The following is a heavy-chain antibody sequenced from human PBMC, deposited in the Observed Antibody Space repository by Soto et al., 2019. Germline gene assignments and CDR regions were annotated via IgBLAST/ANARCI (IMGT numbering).Heavy chain of an antibody. J-gene: IGHJ4*02. Sequence: QVQLVESGGGLVMPGASLRLSCAASGFTFSDHYMSWIRQAPGKGLEWVSYISSSGNSMYYADSVKGLFTVSRDNAENSLYLQMNSLRAEDTAVYYCARRAASGRHFDHWGQGTLVSVSS. CDR1: GFTFSDHY. D-gene: IGHD6-13*01. CDR3: ARRAASGRHFDH. V-gene: IGHV3-11*01. CDR2: ISSSGNSM.